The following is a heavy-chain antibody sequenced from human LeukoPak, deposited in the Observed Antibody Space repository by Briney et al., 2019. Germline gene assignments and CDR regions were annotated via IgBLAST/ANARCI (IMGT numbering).Heavy chain of an antibody. Sequence: GGSLRLSCAAFGFTFSSSWMSWVRQAPGKGLEWVANIKKDGSEKYYVDSVKGRFTVSRDNVNSSLYLQMDSLRAEDTAVYYCGIDPTTPPQVAAPINWFDPWGQGTLVTVSS. D-gene: IGHD2-2*01. CDR1: GFTFSSSW. CDR2: IKKDGSEK. J-gene: IGHJ5*02. V-gene: IGHV3-7*02. CDR3: GIDPTTPPQVAAPINWFDP.